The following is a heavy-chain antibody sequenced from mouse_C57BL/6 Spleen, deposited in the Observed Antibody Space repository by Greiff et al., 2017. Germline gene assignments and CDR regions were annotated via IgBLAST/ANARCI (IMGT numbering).Heavy chain of an antibody. CDR1: GYTFTDYY. D-gene: IGHD1-1*01. V-gene: IGHV1-76*01. CDR3: ARMDYYCSSDDFDY. CDR2: IYPGSGNT. Sequence: QVQLQQSGAELVRPGASVKLSCKASGYTFTDYYINWVKQRPGQGLEWIARIYPGSGNTYYNEKFKGKATLTAEKSSSTAYMQLSSLTSEDSAVYFCARMDYYCSSDDFDYWGQGTTLTVSS. J-gene: IGHJ2*01.